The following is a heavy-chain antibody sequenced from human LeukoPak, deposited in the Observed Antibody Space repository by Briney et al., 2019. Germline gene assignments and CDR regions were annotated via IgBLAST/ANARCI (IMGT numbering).Heavy chain of an antibody. CDR2: INHSGST. CDR3: ARPKVRGNFDY. V-gene: IGHV4-34*01. J-gene: IGHJ4*02. D-gene: IGHD3-10*01. CDR1: GGSFSGYY. Sequence: SETLSLTCAVYGGSFSGYYWSWIRQPPGKGLEWIGEINHSGSTNYNPSLKSRVTILVDTSKNQFSLKLSSVTAADTAVYYCARPKVRGNFDYWGQGTLVTVSS.